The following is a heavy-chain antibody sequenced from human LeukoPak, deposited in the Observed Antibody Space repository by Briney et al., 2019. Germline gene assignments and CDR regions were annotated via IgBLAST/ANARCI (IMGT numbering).Heavy chain of an antibody. CDR3: ARISGAVAGLGYFDY. CDR2: VYYSGST. D-gene: IGHD6-19*01. J-gene: IGHJ4*02. V-gene: IGHV4-39*07. Sequence: PSETLSLTCTVSGGSISSSSYYWGWIRQPPRKGLEWVGSVYYSGSTYYNPSLKSRVTISVDTSKNQFSLKLSSVTAADTAVYYCARISGAVAGLGYFDYWGQGTLVTVSS. CDR1: GGSISSSSYY.